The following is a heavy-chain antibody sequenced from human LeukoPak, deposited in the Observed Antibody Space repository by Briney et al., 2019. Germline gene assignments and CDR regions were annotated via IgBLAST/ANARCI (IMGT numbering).Heavy chain of an antibody. CDR1: GFTFSSFA. Sequence: GGSPRLSCAASGFTFSSFAMSWVRQAPGKGLDWVSTISASGGTTYYADSVKGRFTISRDNSKRTLYLQMNSLRAEDTAVYHCAKDATYSGSGNFDYWGLGTLVTVSS. CDR2: ISASGGTT. D-gene: IGHD6-13*01. J-gene: IGHJ4*02. CDR3: AKDATYSGSGNFDY. V-gene: IGHV3-23*01.